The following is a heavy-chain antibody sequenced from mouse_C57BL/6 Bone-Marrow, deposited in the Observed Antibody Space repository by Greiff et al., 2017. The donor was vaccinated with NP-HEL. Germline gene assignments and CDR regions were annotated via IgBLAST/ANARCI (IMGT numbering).Heavy chain of an antibody. J-gene: IGHJ4*01. V-gene: IGHV10-1*01. Sequence: DVKLQESGGGLVQPKGSLKLSCAASGFSFNTYAMNWVRQAPGKGLEWVARIRSKSNNYATYYADSVKDRFTISRDDSESMLYLQMNNLKTEDTAMYYCVRLLRRRGYYAMDYWGQGTSVTVSS. CDR3: VRLLRRRGYYAMDY. CDR1: GFSFNTYA. D-gene: IGHD2-12*01. CDR2: IRSKSNNYAT.